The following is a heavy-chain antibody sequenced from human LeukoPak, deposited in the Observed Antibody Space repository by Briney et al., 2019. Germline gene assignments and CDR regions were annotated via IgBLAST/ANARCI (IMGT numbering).Heavy chain of an antibody. CDR1: GGSISSGSYY. CDR2: IYTSGST. D-gene: IGHD3-10*01. J-gene: IGHJ6*03. V-gene: IGHV4-61*02. CDR3: ARVGSDYYGSGSYYTHYYMDV. Sequence: SQTLSLTCTVSGGSISSGSYYWSWIRQPAGKGLEWIGRIYTSGSTNYNPSLKSRVTISADTSKNQFSLKLSSVTAADTAVYYCARVGSDYYGSGSYYTHYYMDVWGKGTTVTVSS.